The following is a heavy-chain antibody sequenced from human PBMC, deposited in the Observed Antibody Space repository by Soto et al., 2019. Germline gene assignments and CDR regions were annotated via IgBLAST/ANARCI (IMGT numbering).Heavy chain of an antibody. CDR1: GHTFTGYY. CDR3: ARDPPARGYCTNGVCKDGMDV. D-gene: IGHD2-8*01. J-gene: IGHJ6*02. V-gene: IGHV1-2*02. CDR2: INPNSGGT. Sequence: GASVKVSCKASGHTFTGYYMHWVLQAPGQGLEWMGWINPNSGGTNYAQKFQGRVTMTRDTSISTAYMELSRLRSDDTAVYYCARDPPARGYCTNGVCKDGMDVWGQGTTVTVSS.